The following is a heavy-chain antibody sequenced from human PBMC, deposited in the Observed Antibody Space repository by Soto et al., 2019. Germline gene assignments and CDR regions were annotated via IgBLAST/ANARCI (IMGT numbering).Heavy chain of an antibody. CDR1: GGSISSGDYY. D-gene: IGHD3-22*01. CDR2: IYYSGST. Sequence: SETLSLTCTVSGGSISSGDYYWSWIRQPPGKGLEWIGYIYYSGSTYYNPSLKSRVTISVDTSKNQFSLKLSSVTAADTAVYYCASHTYYYDSTAPDYWGQGTLVTVSS. CDR3: ASHTYYYDSTAPDY. J-gene: IGHJ4*02. V-gene: IGHV4-30-4*01.